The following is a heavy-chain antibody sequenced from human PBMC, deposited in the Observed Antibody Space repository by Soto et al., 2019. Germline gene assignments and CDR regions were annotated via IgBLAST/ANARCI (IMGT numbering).Heavy chain of an antibody. J-gene: IGHJ4*02. Sequence: PSETLSLTCTVSGGSISSGDYYWSWIRQPPGKGLEWIGYIYYSGSTYYNPSLKSRVTISLDTSKNQFSLKLSSVTAADTAVYYCARVESSIAVRPFDYWGKGTLVTVSS. D-gene: IGHD6-6*01. CDR2: IYYSGST. CDR1: GGSISSGDYY. V-gene: IGHV4-30-4*01. CDR3: ARVESSIAVRPFDY.